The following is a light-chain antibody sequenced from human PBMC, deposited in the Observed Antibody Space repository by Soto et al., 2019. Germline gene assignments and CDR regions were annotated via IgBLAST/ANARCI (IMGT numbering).Light chain of an antibody. CDR2: FGS. CDR1: QSLLYNNTYNY. Sequence: EIVMTQSPLTLPVTPGEPASNSCRSSQSLLYNNTYNYLDWYVQKPGQSPQLLIYFGSNRAPGVPDRFSGSGSGTDFTLKINRVEAEDVGTYYGMQALQSLTFGGGTRLEIQ. CDR3: MQALQSLT. J-gene: IGKJ5*01. V-gene: IGKV2-28*01.